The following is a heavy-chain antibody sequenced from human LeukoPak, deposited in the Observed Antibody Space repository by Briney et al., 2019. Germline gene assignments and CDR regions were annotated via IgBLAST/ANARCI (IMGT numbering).Heavy chain of an antibody. Sequence: GGSLRLSCAASGFTFSSYWMSWVRQAPGKGLEWVANIKQDGSEKYYVDSVKGRFTISSDNAKNSLYLQMNSLRAEDTAVYYCARETMVRGVITDYWGQGTLVTVSS. D-gene: IGHD3-10*01. CDR2: IKQDGSEK. V-gene: IGHV3-7*03. J-gene: IGHJ4*02. CDR1: GFTFSSYW. CDR3: ARETMVRGVITDY.